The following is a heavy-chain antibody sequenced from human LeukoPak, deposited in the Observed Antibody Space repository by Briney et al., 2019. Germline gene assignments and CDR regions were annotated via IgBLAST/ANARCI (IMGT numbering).Heavy chain of an antibody. CDR1: GGSISSYY. D-gene: IGHD2-15*01. V-gene: IGHV4-59*01. Sequence: PSETLSLTCTVSGGSISSYYWSWIRQPPGAGLEWIGYISYSGSTNYNPSLKSRVTIPVDTSKNHFSLKVRSVTAADTAVYYCARRFCSGGSCYEASWGQGTVVTVSS. J-gene: IGHJ5*02. CDR2: ISYSGST. CDR3: ARRFCSGGSCYEAS.